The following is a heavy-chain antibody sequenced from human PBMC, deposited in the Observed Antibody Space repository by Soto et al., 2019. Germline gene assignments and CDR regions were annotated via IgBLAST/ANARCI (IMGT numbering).Heavy chain of an antibody. Sequence: EVQLVESGGGLVQPGGSLRLSCAASGFTFSSYDMHWVRQATGKGLEWVSAIGTAGDTYYPGSVKGRFTISRENAKNSLYLQMNSLRAEDTAVYYCARDRAADGFDYWGQGTLVTVSS. CDR1: GFTFSSYD. CDR2: IGTAGDT. V-gene: IGHV3-13*01. J-gene: IGHJ4*02. CDR3: ARDRAADGFDY. D-gene: IGHD6-13*01.